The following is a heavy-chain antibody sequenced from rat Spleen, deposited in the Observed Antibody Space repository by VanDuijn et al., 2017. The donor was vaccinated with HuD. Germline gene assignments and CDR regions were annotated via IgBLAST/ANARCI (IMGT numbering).Heavy chain of an antibody. CDR2: INSAGST. J-gene: IGHJ2*01. V-gene: IGHV3-3*01. CDR3: ARWGVYYGYTYEIFDY. CDR1: GYSITSSYR. D-gene: IGHD1-9*01. Sequence: EVQLQESGPGLVKPSQSLSLTCSVTGYSITSSYRWNWIRKFPGNKLEWMGYINSAGSTNYNPSLKSRISITRDTSKNQFFLQVNSVTTEDTATYYCARWGVYYGYTYEIFDYWGQGVMVTVSS.